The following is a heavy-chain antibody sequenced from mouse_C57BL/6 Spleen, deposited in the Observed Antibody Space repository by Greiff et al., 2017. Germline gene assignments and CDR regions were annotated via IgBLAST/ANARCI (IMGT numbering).Heavy chain of an antibody. V-gene: IGHV5-4*01. CDR2: ISDGGSYT. J-gene: IGHJ3*01. CDR3: AKETYYYGSSYLFAY. Sequence: EVMLVESGGGLVKPGGSLKLSCAASGFTFSSYAMSWVRQTPEKRLEWVATISDGGSYTYYPDNVKGRFTISRDNAKNNLYLQMSHLKSEDTAMYYCAKETYYYGSSYLFAYWGQGTLVTVSA. CDR1: GFTFSSYA. D-gene: IGHD1-1*01.